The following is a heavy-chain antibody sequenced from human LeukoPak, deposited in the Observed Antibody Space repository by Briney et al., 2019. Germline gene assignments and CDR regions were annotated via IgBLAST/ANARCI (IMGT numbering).Heavy chain of an antibody. CDR1: SGSISSSSSSYY. CDR3: AREGLGYGQSFDY. V-gene: IGHV4-30-4*01. CDR2: IYYSGSS. Sequence: PSETLSLTCTVSSGSISSSSSSYYCSWIRQPPGKGLEWIGYIYYSGSSNYNPSLKSRVTISLDTSKNQFSLKLSSVTAADTAVYYCAREGLGYGQSFDYWGQGSLVTVSS. D-gene: IGHD4-17*01. J-gene: IGHJ4*02.